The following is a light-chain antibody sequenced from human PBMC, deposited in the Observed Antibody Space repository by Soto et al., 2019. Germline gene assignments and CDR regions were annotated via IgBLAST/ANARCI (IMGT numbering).Light chain of an antibody. CDR3: QQYGSSPWT. J-gene: IGKJ1*01. Sequence: EIVLTQSPGTLSLSPGERAPLSCRASQSLNSNSLAWYQQKPGQAPRLLIYGASSRATGIPDRFSGSGSGTDFTLTISRLEPEDFAVYYCQQYGSSPWTFGQGTKVDIK. CDR1: QSLNSNS. V-gene: IGKV3-20*01. CDR2: GAS.